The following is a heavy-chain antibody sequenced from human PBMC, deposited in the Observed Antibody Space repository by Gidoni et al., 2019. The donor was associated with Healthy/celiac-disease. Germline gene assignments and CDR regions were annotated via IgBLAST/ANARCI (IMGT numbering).Heavy chain of an antibody. CDR2: ISSSSSYI. D-gene: IGHD2-2*01. J-gene: IGHJ6*02. CDR3: ARDVVVPAAMDYYYGMDV. V-gene: IGHV3-21*01. CDR1: GFPFSSYS. Sequence: EVQLVESGGGLVKPGGSLRLSCAASGFPFSSYSRNWVRQAPGKGLGWVSSISSSSSYIYYADSVKGRFTISRDNAKNSLYLQMNSLRAEDTAVYYCARDVVVPAAMDYYYGMDVWGQGTTVTVSS.